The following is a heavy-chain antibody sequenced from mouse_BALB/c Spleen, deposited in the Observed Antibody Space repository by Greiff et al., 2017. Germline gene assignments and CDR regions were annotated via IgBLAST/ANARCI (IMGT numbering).Heavy chain of an antibody. J-gene: IGHJ4*01. Sequence: EVKLQESGPGLVKPSQTVSLTCTVTGISITTGNYRWSWIRQFPGNKLEWIGYIYYSGTITYNPSLTSRTTITRDTSKNQFFLEMNSLTAEDTATYYCARFYGFYAMDYWGQGTSVTVSS. V-gene: IGHV3-5*02. CDR2: IYYSGTI. CDR3: ARFYGFYAMDY. CDR1: GISITTGNYR. D-gene: IGHD2-2*01.